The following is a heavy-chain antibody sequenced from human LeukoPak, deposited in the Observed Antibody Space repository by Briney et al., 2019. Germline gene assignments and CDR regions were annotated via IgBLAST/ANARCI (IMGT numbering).Heavy chain of an antibody. Sequence: ASVKVSCKASGYTFTSYYMHWVRQAPGQGLEWMGIINPSGGSTSYAQKFQGRVTMTRDTSTSTVYMELSSLRSEDTAVYYCARDRRYEGSGIRPYYYYGMDVWGQGTTVTVSS. CDR2: INPSGGST. CDR3: ARDRRYEGSGIRPYYYYGMDV. J-gene: IGHJ6*02. CDR1: GYTFTSYY. V-gene: IGHV1-46*01. D-gene: IGHD3-10*01.